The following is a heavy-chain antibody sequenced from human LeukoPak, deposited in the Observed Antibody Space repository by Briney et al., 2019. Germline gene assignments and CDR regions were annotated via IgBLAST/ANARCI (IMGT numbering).Heavy chain of an antibody. Sequence: GGSLRLSCAASGFTVNNNYMSWVRQAPGRGLEWVSVIYSGGYTYYAGSVKGRFTISRDNSKNTLYLQVNSLRAEDTAVYFCARGGSDTAMAHDYWGQGTLVTVSS. J-gene: IGHJ4*02. V-gene: IGHV3-53*01. D-gene: IGHD5-18*01. CDR3: ARGGSDTAMAHDY. CDR1: GFTVNNNY. CDR2: IYSGGYT.